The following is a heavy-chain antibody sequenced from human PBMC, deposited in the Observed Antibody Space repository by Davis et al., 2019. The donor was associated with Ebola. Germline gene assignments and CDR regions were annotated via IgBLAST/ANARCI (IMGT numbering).Heavy chain of an antibody. CDR3: ASDSSSWYGFYVY. V-gene: IGHV5-10-1*01. Sequence: PGGSLRLSCKGSGYSFTSYWISWVRQLPGKGLEWMGRIDPSDSYTNYSPSSQGHVTISADKSISTAYLQWSSLKASDTAMYYCASDSSSWYGFYVYWGQGTLVTVSS. CDR2: IDPSDSYT. D-gene: IGHD6-13*01. CDR1: GYSFTSYW. J-gene: IGHJ4*02.